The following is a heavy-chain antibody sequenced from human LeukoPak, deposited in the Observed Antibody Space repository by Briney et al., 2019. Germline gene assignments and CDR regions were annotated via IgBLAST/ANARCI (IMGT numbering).Heavy chain of an antibody. CDR1: GYSFTTHW. D-gene: IGHD1/OR15-1a*01. CDR3: ATSESQTRFNY. CDR2: IFPGDSET. J-gene: IGHJ4*02. V-gene: IGHV5-51*01. Sequence: GESLKISCKGSGYSFTTHWIGWVRQLPGKGLEWMRLIFPGDSETIYSPSLKGQVTISADKSINTAYLRWSSLKASDTAMYYCATSESQTRFNYWGQGTLVTVSS.